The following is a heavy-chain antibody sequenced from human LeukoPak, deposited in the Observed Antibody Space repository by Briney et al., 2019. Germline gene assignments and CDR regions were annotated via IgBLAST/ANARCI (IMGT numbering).Heavy chain of an antibody. CDR3: AKRGIVGATYFDY. CDR1: GFTFSNYA. Sequence: GGSLRLSCAASGFTFSNYALSWVRQAPGKGLEWVSAISDSGGSTYYADSVKGRLTVSRDNSKNTLYLQMNSLRAEDTAIYYCAKRGIVGATYFDYWGQGTLVTVSS. V-gene: IGHV3-23*01. CDR2: ISDSGGST. J-gene: IGHJ4*02. D-gene: IGHD1-26*01.